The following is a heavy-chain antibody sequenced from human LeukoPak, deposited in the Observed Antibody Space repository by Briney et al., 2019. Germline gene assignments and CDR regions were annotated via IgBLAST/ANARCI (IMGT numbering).Heavy chain of an antibody. CDR1: GFTFSSYW. D-gene: IGHD2-15*01. CDR3: AKKAGPYCSGGSCYSLDH. V-gene: IGHV3-74*01. J-gene: IGHJ4*02. Sequence: PGGSLRLSCAASGFTFSSYWMHWVRQAPGKGLGWVSSINGDGRITVNADSVKGRFTISRDNAKNTLYLQMNSLRAEDAAVYYCAKKAGPYCSGGSCYSLDHWGQGTLVTVSS. CDR2: INGDGRIT.